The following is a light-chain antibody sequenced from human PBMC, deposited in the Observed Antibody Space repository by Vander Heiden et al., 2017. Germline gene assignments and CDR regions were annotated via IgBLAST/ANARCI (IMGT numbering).Light chain of an antibody. CDR3: QVWDSSTGV. CDR1: NIGSKN. CDR2: RDS. V-gene: IGLV3-9*01. Sequence: SYELTQPLSVSVALGQTARMTWGGNNIGSKNVHGYQQKPGQAPVLVIYRDSNRPSGIPERFSGSNSGNTATLTISRAQAGDEADYYCQVWDSSTGVFGTGTKVTVL. J-gene: IGLJ1*01.